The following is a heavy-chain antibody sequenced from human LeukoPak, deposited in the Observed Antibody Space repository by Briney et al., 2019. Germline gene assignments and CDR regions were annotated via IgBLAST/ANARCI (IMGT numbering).Heavy chain of an antibody. CDR2: IYYSGST. V-gene: IGHV4-39*01. CDR3: ARQWGYYDNSGRALNYFDY. D-gene: IGHD3-22*01. Sequence: SETLSLTCTVSGGSISSSSYYWGWIRQPPGKGLEWIGSIYYSGSTYYNPSLKSRVIISGDMSKNQFSLKMTSVTAADTAVYYCARQWGYYDNSGRALNYFDYWGQGTLVTVSS. CDR1: GGSISSSSYY. J-gene: IGHJ4*02.